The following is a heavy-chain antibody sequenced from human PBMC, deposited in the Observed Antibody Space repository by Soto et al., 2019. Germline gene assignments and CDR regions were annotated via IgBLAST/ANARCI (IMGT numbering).Heavy chain of an antibody. Sequence: PGGSLRLSCAASGFTFSSYSMNWVRQAPGKGLEWVSSISSSSTYIYYADSVKGRFTISRDNAKNSLYLQMNSLRAEDTAVYYCAKSARHYYYYTDVWGKGTTVTVSS. V-gene: IGHV3-21*01. CDR2: ISSSSTYI. J-gene: IGHJ6*03. CDR1: GFTFSSYS. D-gene: IGHD6-6*01. CDR3: AKSARHYYYYTDV.